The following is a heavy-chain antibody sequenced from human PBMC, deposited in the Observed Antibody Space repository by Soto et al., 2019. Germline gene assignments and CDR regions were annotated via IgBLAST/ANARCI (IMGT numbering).Heavy chain of an antibody. V-gene: IGHV3-48*02. CDR3: ARDARNADYDY. CDR2: IHGTRSII. CDR1: GFTFSSHA. D-gene: IGHD3-16*01. J-gene: IGHJ4*02. Sequence: EVHLVESGGGLVQPGGSLKLSCAVSGFTFSSHAMNWVRQAPGKGLEWVAYIHGTRSIIYYADSVKGRFTISRDNAKNSLYLQMDSLRDEDTALYYCARDARNADYDYWGQGTLVTVST.